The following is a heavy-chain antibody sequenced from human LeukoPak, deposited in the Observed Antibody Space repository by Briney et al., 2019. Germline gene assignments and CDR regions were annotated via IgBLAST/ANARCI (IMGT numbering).Heavy chain of an antibody. J-gene: IGHJ5*02. Sequence: SETLSLTCTVSGYSISSGYYWGWIRQPPGKGLEWIGSIYHSGSTYYNPSLKSRVTISVDTSKNQFSLKLSSVTAADTAVYYCARDLVVPAAATGNWFDPWGQGTLVTVSS. CDR1: GYSISSGYY. D-gene: IGHD2-2*01. CDR3: ARDLVVPAAATGNWFDP. V-gene: IGHV4-38-2*02. CDR2: IYHSGST.